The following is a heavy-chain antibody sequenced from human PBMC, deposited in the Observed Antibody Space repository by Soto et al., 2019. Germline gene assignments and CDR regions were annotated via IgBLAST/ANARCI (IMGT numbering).Heavy chain of an antibody. CDR2: IVVGSGNT. V-gene: IGHV1-58*01. CDR1: GLALTSAA. J-gene: IGHJ3*02. CDR3: AADYGYSSSSGTFDI. D-gene: IGHD6-6*01. Sequence: SLKVACKASGLALTSAAVRWVRQARGQRLEWIGWIVVGSGNTNYAQKFQERVTITRDMSTSTAYMELSSLRSEDTAVYYCAADYGYSSSSGTFDIWGQGTMVTVSS.